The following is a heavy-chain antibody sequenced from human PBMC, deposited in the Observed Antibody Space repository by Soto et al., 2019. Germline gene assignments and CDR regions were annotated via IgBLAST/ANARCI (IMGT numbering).Heavy chain of an antibody. CDR1: GFTFSSYG. CDR2: IWYDGSNK. CDR3: AREYYAGYYFDY. Sequence: QVQLVESGGGVVQPGRSLRLSCAASGFTFSSYGMHWVRQAPGKGLEWVAVIWYDGSNKYYADSMKGRFTISRDNSKNTLYLQMNSLRAEDTAVYYCAREYYAGYYFDYWGQGTLVTVSS. V-gene: IGHV3-33*01. D-gene: IGHD1-26*01. J-gene: IGHJ4*02.